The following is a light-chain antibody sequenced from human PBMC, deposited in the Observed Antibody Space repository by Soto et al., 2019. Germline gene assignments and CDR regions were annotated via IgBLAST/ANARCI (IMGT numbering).Light chain of an antibody. J-gene: IGKJ1*01. V-gene: IGKV1-39*01. Sequence: IQMNQSPASLSASVGDRVTITCRASQGIRNDLGCYQQKPGKAPKLLIYAASSLQSGVPSRFSGSGSGTDFTLTISSLQPEDFATYYCQQSYSTWTFGQGTKVDIK. CDR1: QGIRND. CDR2: AAS. CDR3: QQSYSTWT.